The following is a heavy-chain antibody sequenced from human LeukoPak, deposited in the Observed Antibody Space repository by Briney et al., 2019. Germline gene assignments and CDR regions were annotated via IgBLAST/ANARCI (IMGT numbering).Heavy chain of an antibody. Sequence: PGGSLRLPCAASGFSFSRYTMHWVRQAPGKGLEYVSAISSNGGSTYYVKSVKGRFTISRDNSKKTLYLQMGSLRAEDMAVYYCASSYDSSGYTPFDYWGQGTLVTVSS. D-gene: IGHD3-22*01. CDR1: GFSFSRYT. CDR3: ASSYDSSGYTPFDY. J-gene: IGHJ4*02. CDR2: ISSNGGST. V-gene: IGHV3-64*01.